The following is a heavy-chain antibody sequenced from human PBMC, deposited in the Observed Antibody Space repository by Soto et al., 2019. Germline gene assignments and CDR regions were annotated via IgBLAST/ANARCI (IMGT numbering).Heavy chain of an antibody. CDR2: IWYDGSNK. CDR1: GFTFSSYG. Sequence: QVQLVESGGGVVQPGRSLRLSCAASGFTFSSYGMHWVRQAPGKGLEWVAVIWYDGSNKYYADSVKGRFTISRDNSKNTLYLQMNSLIAEDTAVYYCARDRIAAAGYYYGMDVWGQGTTVTVSS. D-gene: IGHD6-13*01. J-gene: IGHJ6*02. CDR3: ARDRIAAAGYYYGMDV. V-gene: IGHV3-33*01.